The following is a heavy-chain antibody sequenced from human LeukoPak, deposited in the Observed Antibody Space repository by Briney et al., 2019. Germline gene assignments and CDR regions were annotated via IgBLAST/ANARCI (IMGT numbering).Heavy chain of an antibody. V-gene: IGHV3-23*01. Sequence: PGGSLRLSCAASGFTFSNYAMSWVRQAPGKGLEWVSTIDGPTYRTHYADSVMGRFTISRDNSKNTLYLHMDSLRAEDTAVYFCTTWVGAHFDFWGQGTLVTVSS. D-gene: IGHD1-26*01. J-gene: IGHJ4*02. CDR3: TTWVGAHFDF. CDR2: IDGPTYRT. CDR1: GFTFSNYA.